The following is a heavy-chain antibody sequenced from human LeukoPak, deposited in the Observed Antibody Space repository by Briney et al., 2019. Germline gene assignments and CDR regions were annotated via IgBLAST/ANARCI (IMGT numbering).Heavy chain of an antibody. D-gene: IGHD3-9*01. CDR2: ISGSGGST. J-gene: IGHJ4*02. CDR3: AKGDYDILTGYYPVDY. CDR1: GFTFSSYA. V-gene: IGHV3-23*01. Sequence: GGSLRLSCAASGFTFSSYAMSWVRQAPGKGLEWVSAISGSGGSTYYADSVKGRFTISRDNSKNTLYLQMDSLRAEDTAVYYCAKGDYDILTGYYPVDYWGQGTLVTVSS.